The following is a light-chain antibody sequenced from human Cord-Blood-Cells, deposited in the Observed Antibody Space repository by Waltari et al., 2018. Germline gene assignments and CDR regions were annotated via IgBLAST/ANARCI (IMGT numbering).Light chain of an antibody. J-gene: IGLJ2*01. CDR3: CSYAGSYTFVV. CDR2: DVS. CDR1: SSDVGGYNY. V-gene: IGLV2-11*01. Sequence: QSALTQPRSVSGSPGQSVTISCTGTSSDVGGYNYVSWYQQHPGKAPKLMIYDVSKRPSGVPDCFSGSKSGNTASLTISGRQAEDEADYYCCSYAGSYTFVVFGGGTKLTVL.